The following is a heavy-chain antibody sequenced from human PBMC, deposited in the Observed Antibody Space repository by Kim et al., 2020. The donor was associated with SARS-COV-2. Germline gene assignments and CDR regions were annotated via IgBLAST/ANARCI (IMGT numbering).Heavy chain of an antibody. J-gene: IGHJ6*02. CDR1: GGSISSYY. Sequence: SETLSLTCTVSGGSISSYYWSWIRQPAGKGLEWIGRIYTSGSTNYNPSLKSRVTMSVDTSKNQFSLKLSSVTAADTAVYYCARGVAVADGDYYYYGMDVWGQGTTVTVSS. D-gene: IGHD6-19*01. V-gene: IGHV4-4*07. CDR2: IYTSGST. CDR3: ARGVAVADGDYYYYGMDV.